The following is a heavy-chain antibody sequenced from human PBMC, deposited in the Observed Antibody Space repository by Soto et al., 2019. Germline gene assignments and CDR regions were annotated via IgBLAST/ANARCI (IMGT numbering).Heavy chain of an antibody. CDR1: GYTFTSYG. CDR2: ISAYNGNT. CDR3: ARVGGYYSSGPKYFQH. Sequence: ASVKVSFKASGYTFTSYGISWVRQAPGQGLEWMGWISAYNGNTNYAQKLQGRVTMTTDTSTSTAYMELRSLRSDDTAVYYCARVGGYYSSGPKYFQHWGQGTLVTVSS. V-gene: IGHV1-18*01. D-gene: IGHD6-19*01. J-gene: IGHJ1*01.